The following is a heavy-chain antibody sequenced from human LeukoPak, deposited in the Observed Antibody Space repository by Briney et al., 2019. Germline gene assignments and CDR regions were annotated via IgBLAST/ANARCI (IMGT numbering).Heavy chain of an antibody. CDR2: MNPNSGNT. J-gene: IGHJ4*02. D-gene: IGHD6-13*01. CDR1: GCAFTDYY. CDR3: ARLPGYSSSWYPSGY. Sequence: ASVKVSCKASGCAFTDYYMHWVRQATGQGLEWMGWMNPNSGNTGYAQKFQGRVTMTRNTSISTAYMELSSLRSEDTAVYYCARLPGYSSSWYPSGYWGQGTLVTVSS. V-gene: IGHV1-8*02.